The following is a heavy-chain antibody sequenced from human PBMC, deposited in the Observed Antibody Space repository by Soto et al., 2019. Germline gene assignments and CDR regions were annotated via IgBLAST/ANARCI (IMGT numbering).Heavy chain of an antibody. J-gene: IGHJ4*02. V-gene: IGHV3-30*18. Sequence: GGSLRLSCAASGLTFSSYGMHWVRQAPGKGLEWVAVISYDGSNKYYADSVKGRFTISRDNSKNTLYLQMNSLRAEDTAVYYCAKDPRGCSGGSCYSPRPDYWGQGTLVTVSS. CDR2: ISYDGSNK. D-gene: IGHD2-15*01. CDR3: AKDPRGCSGGSCYSPRPDY. CDR1: GLTFSSYG.